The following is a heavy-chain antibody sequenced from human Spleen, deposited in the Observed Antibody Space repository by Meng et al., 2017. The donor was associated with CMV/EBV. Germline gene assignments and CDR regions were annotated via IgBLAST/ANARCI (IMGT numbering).Heavy chain of an antibody. CDR1: GFTFSSYW. D-gene: IGHD5-24*01. J-gene: IGHJ4*02. Sequence: GESLKISCAASGFTFSSYWMHWVRQAPGKGPEWVANIKEDGSEKYYADSAKGRFTISRDNAKNSLYLEMNSLRTEDTAVYYCTRDTMPGPLNSWGQGTLVTVSS. V-gene: IGHV3-7*01. CDR2: IKEDGSEK. CDR3: TRDTMPGPLNS.